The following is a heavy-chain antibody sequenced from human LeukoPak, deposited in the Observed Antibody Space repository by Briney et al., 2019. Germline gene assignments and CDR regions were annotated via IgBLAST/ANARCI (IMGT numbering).Heavy chain of an antibody. CDR3: ARLGSLCRNGVCYGG. Sequence: GGSLRLSCAASGFTFNSYWMVWFRQAPGKGLVWVSCINPDGSWTLHADSVKGRFAISRDYARNTLYLQMNSLRAEDTAVYYCARLGSLCRNGVCYGGWGQGILVTVSS. CDR2: INPDGSWT. J-gene: IGHJ4*02. CDR1: GFTFNSYW. D-gene: IGHD2-8*01. V-gene: IGHV3-74*01.